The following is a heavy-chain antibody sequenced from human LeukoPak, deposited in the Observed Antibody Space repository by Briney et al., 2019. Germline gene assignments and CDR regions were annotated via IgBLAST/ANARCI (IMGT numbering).Heavy chain of an antibody. D-gene: IGHD5-18*01. CDR2: IYYSGST. CDR3: ARQGRIQLWSPQGYFDY. V-gene: IGHV4-39*01. J-gene: IGHJ4*02. Sequence: SETLSLTCTVSGGSISSSSYYWGWLRQPPGLGLEWIGSIYYSGSTYYNPSLKSRVTISVDTSKNQFSLKLSSVTAADTAVYYCARQGRIQLWSPQGYFDYWGQGTLVTVSS. CDR1: GGSISSSSYY.